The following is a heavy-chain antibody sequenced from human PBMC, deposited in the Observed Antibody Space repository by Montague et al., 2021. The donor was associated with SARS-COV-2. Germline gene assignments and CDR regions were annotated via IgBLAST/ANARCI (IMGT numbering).Heavy chain of an antibody. Sequence: YYIGSTYYNPSLKSRVTLSVDPSKNQFSLKLSSVTAADTAVYYCARVRITMTVVVDVFDIWVQGTRVTV. V-gene: IGHV4-31*02. J-gene: IGHJ3*02. CDR2: YYIGST. D-gene: IGHD3-22*01. CDR3: ARVRITMTVVVDVFDI.